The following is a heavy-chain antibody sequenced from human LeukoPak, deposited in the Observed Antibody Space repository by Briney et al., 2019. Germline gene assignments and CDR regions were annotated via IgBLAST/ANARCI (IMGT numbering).Heavy chain of an antibody. CDR1: GFTFSSYS. D-gene: IGHD3-10*01. CDR3: ARGKVLLLFGESLYY. CDR2: ISSSSSYI. V-gene: IGHV3-21*01. J-gene: IGHJ4*02. Sequence: GGSLRLSCAASGFTFSSYSMNWVRQAPGKGLEWVSSISSSSSYIYYADSVKGRFTISRDNAKNSLYLQMNSLRAEDTAVYYCARGKVLLLFGESLYYWGQGTL.